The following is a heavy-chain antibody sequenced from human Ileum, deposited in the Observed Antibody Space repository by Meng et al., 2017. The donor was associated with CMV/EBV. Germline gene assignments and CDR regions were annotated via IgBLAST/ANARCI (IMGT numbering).Heavy chain of an antibody. Sequence: VSGGSISSSDHYWSWIRQSPGKGLESNAYMLYSGTTYYNPALKSRITISTDTSKNQFSLKLTSMTAADTAVYYCARGRGYSYGIDYWGQGTQVTVSS. V-gene: IGHV4-30-4*01. CDR1: GGSISSSDHY. D-gene: IGHD5-18*01. CDR2: MLYSGTT. CDR3: ARGRGYSYGIDY. J-gene: IGHJ4*02.